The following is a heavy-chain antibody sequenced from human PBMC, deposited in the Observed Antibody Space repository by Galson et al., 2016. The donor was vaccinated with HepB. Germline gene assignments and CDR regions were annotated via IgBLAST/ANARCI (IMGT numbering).Heavy chain of an antibody. V-gene: IGHV3-53*01. D-gene: IGHD6-19*01. CDR3: ARALSGWDGFDY. J-gene: IGHJ2*01. Sequence: SLRLSCAAYEFTASSNYLNWIRQAPGKGLEWVSAIYSGGSTHYADSVKGRFTISRDNSKNTVYLEMKSLRAEDTAVYYCARALSGWDGFDYWGRGTLVTVSS. CDR1: EFTASSNY. CDR2: IYSGGST.